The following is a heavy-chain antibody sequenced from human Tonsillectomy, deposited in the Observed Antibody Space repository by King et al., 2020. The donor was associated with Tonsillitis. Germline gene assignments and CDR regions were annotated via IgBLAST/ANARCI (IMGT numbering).Heavy chain of an antibody. CDR2: ISYDGTNK. Sequence: VQLVESGGGVVQPGRSLRLSCAASAFTFSNYAMHWVRQAPGKGLECVALISYDGTNKYYADSVKGRFTISRDNSKNTLFLQMNSLRAEDTAVYYCAKDQNPYYDFWSGYYRNYCAMDVWGQGTTVTVSS. V-gene: IGHV3-30-3*01. CDR1: AFTFSNYA. CDR3: AKDQNPYYDFWSGYYRNYCAMDV. D-gene: IGHD3-3*01. J-gene: IGHJ6*02.